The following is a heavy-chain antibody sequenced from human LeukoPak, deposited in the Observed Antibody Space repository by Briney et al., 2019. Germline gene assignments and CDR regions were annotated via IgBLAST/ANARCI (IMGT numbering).Heavy chain of an antibody. Sequence: ASVKVSCKASGYTFTGYYMHWVRQAPGQGLEWMGWINPNSGGTNYAQNFQGRVTMTRDTSISTAYMELSRLRSDDTAVYYCARTLFYWIQLSPPLGYWGQGTLVTVSS. CDR3: ARTLFYWIQLSPPLGY. J-gene: IGHJ4*02. D-gene: IGHD5-18*01. CDR1: GYTFTGYY. V-gene: IGHV1-2*02. CDR2: INPNSGGT.